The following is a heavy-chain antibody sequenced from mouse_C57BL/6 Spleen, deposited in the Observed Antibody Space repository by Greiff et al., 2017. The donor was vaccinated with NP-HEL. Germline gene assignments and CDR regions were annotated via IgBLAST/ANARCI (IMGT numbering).Heavy chain of an antibody. J-gene: IGHJ4*01. CDR2: IDPSDSET. D-gene: IGHD4-1*01. CDR1: GYTFTSYW. V-gene: IGHV1-52*01. Sequence: QVQLQQPGAELVRPGSSVKLSCKASGYTFTSYWMHWVKQRPIQGLEWIGNIDPSDSETHYNQKFKDKATLTVDKSSSTAYMQLSSLTSEDSAVYYCARLNWDYYAMDYWGQGTSVTVSS. CDR3: ARLNWDYYAMDY.